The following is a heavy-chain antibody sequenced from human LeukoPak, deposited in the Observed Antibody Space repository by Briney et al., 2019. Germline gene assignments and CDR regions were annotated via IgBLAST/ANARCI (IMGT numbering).Heavy chain of an antibody. V-gene: IGHV1-18*01. CDR2: ISAYNGNT. CDR3: ARIVVVPAAMRTYDY. J-gene: IGHJ4*02. Sequence: ASVKVSCKASGYAFTSYGISWVRQAPGQGLEWMGWISAYNGNTNYAQKLQGRVTMTTDTSTSTAYMELRSLRSDDTAVYYCARIVVVPAAMRTYDYWGQGTLVTVSS. CDR1: GYAFTSYG. D-gene: IGHD2-2*01.